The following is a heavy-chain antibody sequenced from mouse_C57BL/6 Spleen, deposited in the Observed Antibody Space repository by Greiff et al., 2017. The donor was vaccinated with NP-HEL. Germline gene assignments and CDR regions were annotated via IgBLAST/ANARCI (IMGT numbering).Heavy chain of an antibody. D-gene: IGHD2-3*01. Sequence: EVKLMESEGGLVQPGSSMKLSCTASGFTFSDYYMAWVRQVPEKGLEWVANINYDGSSTYYLDSLKSRFIISRDNAKNILYLQMSSLKSEDTATYYCARDGYDGFDYWGQGTTLTVSS. CDR2: INYDGSST. V-gene: IGHV5-16*01. J-gene: IGHJ2*01. CDR3: ARDGYDGFDY. CDR1: GFTFSDYY.